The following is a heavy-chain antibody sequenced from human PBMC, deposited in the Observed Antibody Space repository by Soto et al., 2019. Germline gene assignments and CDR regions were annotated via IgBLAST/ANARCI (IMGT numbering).Heavy chain of an antibody. V-gene: IGHV3-23*01. CDR3: AKDPPLLYSENKTPPQDN. D-gene: IGHD5-12*01. CDR2: IIGSDGST. Sequence: PGGSLRLSCAASGFSFSTYDMSWVRQSPGKGLDWVSVIIGSDGSTYYAHSVKGRFTISRDNSKNTLYLQMNSLRAEDTAVYYCAKDPPLLYSENKTPPQDNWGQGTLVTVS. CDR1: GFSFSTYD. J-gene: IGHJ4*02.